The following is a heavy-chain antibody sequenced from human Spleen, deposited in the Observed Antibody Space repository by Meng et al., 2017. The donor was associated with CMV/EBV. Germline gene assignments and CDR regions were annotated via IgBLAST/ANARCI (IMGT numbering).Heavy chain of an antibody. D-gene: IGHD3-10*01. CDR3: AKEGGSGSYHTYYFDF. V-gene: IGHV1-69*10. J-gene: IGHJ4*02. CDR1: GGTFSNYV. CDR2: IIPSLGIA. Sequence: SVKVSCKASGGTFSNYVISWVRQAPGQGLEWMGGIIPSLGIANYARKFQGRVTITADKSTSTAYMELSSLRSEDTAVYYCAKEGGSGSYHTYYFDFWGQGTLVTVSS.